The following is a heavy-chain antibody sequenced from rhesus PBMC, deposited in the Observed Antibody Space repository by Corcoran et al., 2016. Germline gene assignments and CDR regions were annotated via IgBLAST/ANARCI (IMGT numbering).Heavy chain of an antibody. CDR1: GASSSSNW. Sequence: QVQLQESGPGLVKPSETLSLTCTVSGASSSSNWWSWIRQPPGKGLEWIGEINGNSGSTTYNPSLKSRVTISKDASKNQFSLELSSVTAADTAVYYCARDRRTVGTVTFDNWGQESWSPSPQ. J-gene: IGHJ4*01. CDR3: ARDRRTVGTVTFDN. V-gene: IGHV4-80*01. CDR2: INGNSGST. D-gene: IGHD5-24*01.